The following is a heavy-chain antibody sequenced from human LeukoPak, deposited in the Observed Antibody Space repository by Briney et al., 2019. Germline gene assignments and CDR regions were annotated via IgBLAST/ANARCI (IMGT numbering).Heavy chain of an antibody. CDR3: ARLVGIAADGTGGDY. CDR2: INHSGST. V-gene: IGHV4-39*01. D-gene: IGHD6-13*01. CDR1: DGSITSNVYH. Sequence: SETLSLTCTVSDGSITSNVYHWGWIRQPPGKGLEYMGSINHSGSTHCHPSLKSRVTISVDTSKNQFSMKLNSVTAADTAVYYCARLVGIAADGTGGDYWGQGTLVTVSS. J-gene: IGHJ4*02.